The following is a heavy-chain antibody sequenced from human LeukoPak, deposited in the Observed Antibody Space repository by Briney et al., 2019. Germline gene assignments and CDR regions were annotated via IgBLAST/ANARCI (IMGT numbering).Heavy chain of an antibody. Sequence: ASVTVSCKASGYTFTSYAMHWVRQAPGQRLEWMGRTNAGNGNTKYSQKFQGRVTITRDTSASTAYMELSSLRSEDTAVYYCARERSSGWYLYWGQGTLVTVSS. J-gene: IGHJ4*02. CDR2: TNAGNGNT. D-gene: IGHD6-19*01. V-gene: IGHV1-3*01. CDR3: ARERSSGWYLY. CDR1: GYTFTSYA.